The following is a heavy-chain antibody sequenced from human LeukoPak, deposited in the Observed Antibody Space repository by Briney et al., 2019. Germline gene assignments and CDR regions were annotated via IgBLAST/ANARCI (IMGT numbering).Heavy chain of an antibody. CDR1: GFTFSTYG. D-gene: IGHD3-9*01. V-gene: IGHV3-NL1*01. J-gene: IGHJ4*02. Sequence: GGSLRLSCAASGFTFSTYGMHWVRQAPGKGLEWVSLVYSDGTTYYADSVKGRFTISRDKSKNTLYLQMNSLRGEDTAIYYCAKSQGDMGDFWGQGTLVTVSS. CDR2: VYSDGTT. CDR3: AKSQGDMGDF.